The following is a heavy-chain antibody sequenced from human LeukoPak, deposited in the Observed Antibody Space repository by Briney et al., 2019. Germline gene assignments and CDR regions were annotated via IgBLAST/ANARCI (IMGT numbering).Heavy chain of an antibody. CDR3: ARDPVAGHFDY. J-gene: IGHJ4*02. Sequence: GGSLRLSCAASGFTFSSYSMNWVRQAPGKGLEWVSSISSSSSYIYHADSVKGRFTISRDNAKNSLYLQMNSLRAEDTAVYYCARDPVAGHFDYWGQGTLVTVSS. CDR1: GFTFSSYS. CDR2: ISSSSSYI. V-gene: IGHV3-21*01. D-gene: IGHD6-19*01.